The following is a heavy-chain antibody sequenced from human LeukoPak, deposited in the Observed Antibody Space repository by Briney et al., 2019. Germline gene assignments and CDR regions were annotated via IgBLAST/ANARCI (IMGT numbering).Heavy chain of an antibody. CDR1: GYTFTSYD. CDR2: MNPNSGNT. D-gene: IGHD3-10*01. V-gene: IGHV1-8*03. Sequence: GASVKVSCKASGYTFTSYDINWVRQATGQGLEWMGWMNPNSGNTGYAQKFQGRVTITRNTSISTAYMELSSLRSEDTAVYYCARVIGWGLYYYYYMDVWGKGTTVTVSS. CDR3: ARVIGWGLYYYYYMDV. J-gene: IGHJ6*03.